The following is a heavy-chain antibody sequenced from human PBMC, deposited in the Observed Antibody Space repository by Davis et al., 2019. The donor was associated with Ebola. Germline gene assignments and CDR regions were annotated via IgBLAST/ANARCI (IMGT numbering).Heavy chain of an antibody. V-gene: IGHV3-7*01. CDR3: ARVAAARDFDY. Sequence: GGSLRLSCAASGFTFSSYWMSWVRQAPGEGLEWVANIKQDGSEKYYVDSVKGRFTISRDNAKNSLYLQMNSLRAEDTAVYYCARVAAARDFDYWGQGTLVTVSS. D-gene: IGHD6-13*01. J-gene: IGHJ4*02. CDR2: IKQDGSEK. CDR1: GFTFSSYW.